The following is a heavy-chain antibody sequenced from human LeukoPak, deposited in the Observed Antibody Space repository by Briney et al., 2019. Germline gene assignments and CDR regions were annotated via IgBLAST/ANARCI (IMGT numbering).Heavy chain of an antibody. V-gene: IGHV1-69*13. CDR2: IIPIFGTA. J-gene: IGHJ4*02. D-gene: IGHD6-6*01. Sequence: SVKVSCKASGGTFSSYAISWVRQAPGQGLEWMEGIIPIFGTANYAQKFQGRVTITADESTSTAYMELSSLRSEDTAVYYCASEPPPEYSSSHFDNWGQGTLVTVSS. CDR3: ASEPPPEYSSSHFDN. CDR1: GGTFSSYA.